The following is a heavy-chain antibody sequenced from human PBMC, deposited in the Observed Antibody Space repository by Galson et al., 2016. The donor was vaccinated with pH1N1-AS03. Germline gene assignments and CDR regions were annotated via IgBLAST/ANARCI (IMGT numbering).Heavy chain of an antibody. J-gene: IGHJ6*02. CDR1: GYTFTGFS. V-gene: IGHV1-2*04. Sequence: SVKVSCKASGYTFTGFSINRVRQAPGQGLELMGWINPKSGVTNYAQKFQAWVTMTRDTSSSTAYMELSGLKSDDTAVYYCARDPRGPCTSSTCPTAYYFGMDVWGQGTTVIVSS. D-gene: IGHD2-2*01. CDR3: ARDPRGPCTSSTCPTAYYFGMDV. CDR2: INPKSGVT.